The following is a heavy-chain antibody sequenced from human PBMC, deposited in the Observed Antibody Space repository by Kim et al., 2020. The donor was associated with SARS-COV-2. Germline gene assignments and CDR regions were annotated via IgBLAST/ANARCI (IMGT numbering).Heavy chain of an antibody. D-gene: IGHD3-22*01. CDR3: ARGGTKDSSGYYYRSSQAYDS. J-gene: IGHJ4*02. V-gene: IGHV3-7*03. Sequence: GGSLRLSCAASGFTFSSYWMSWVRQAPGKGLEWVANIKQDGSAKYYVDSVKGRFTISRDNAKNSLYLQMNSLRAEDTAVYYCARGGTKDSSGYYYRSSQAYDSWGQGTLVTVSS. CDR1: GFTFSSYW. CDR2: IKQDGSAK.